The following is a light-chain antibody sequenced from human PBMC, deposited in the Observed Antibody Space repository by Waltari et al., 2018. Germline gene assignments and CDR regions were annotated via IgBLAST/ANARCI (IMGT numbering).Light chain of an antibody. V-gene: IGLV4-69*01. CDR3: QTWGTGIWV. J-gene: IGLJ3*02. CDR2: LNSDGSH. CDR1: SGHSSSA. Sequence: QLVLTQSPSASASLGASVKLTCTLSSGHSSSAIAWHQQQPEKGPRYLMKLNSDGSHTKGDGIPDRCSGSSSGAERYLTISSLQSEDEADYYCQTWGTGIWVFGGGTKLTVL.